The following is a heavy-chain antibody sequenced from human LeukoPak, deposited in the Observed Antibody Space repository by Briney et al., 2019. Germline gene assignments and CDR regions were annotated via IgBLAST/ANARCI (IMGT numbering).Heavy chain of an antibody. Sequence: GGSLRLSCAASGFTFSSYAMSWVRQAPGKGLEWVSAMSSSDDGRYYAASVRGRFTISRDTSRSTLYLQMNSLRAEDAAVYYCAKAPVTSCRGAFRYPFDYWGQGTLVTVSS. D-gene: IGHD2-15*01. J-gene: IGHJ4*02. CDR3: AKAPVTSCRGAFRYPFDY. V-gene: IGHV3-23*01. CDR1: GFTFSSYA. CDR2: MSSSDDGR.